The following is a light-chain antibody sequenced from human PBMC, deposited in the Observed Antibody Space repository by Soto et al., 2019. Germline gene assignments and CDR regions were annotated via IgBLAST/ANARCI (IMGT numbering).Light chain of an antibody. CDR2: GAS. J-gene: IGKJ1*01. Sequence: EIVLTQSPGTLSLSPGERATLSCRASQSVSSSYLAWYQQKPGQAPRLLIYGASSRATGIQDRFSGSGSGTDFTLTISRLEPEDFAVYYCPPYGSSPPWTSGQRTQLDIK. V-gene: IGKV3-20*01. CDR3: PPYGSSPPWT. CDR1: QSVSSSY.